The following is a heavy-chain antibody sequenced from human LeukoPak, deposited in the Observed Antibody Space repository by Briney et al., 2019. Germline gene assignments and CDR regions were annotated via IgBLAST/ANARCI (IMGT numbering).Heavy chain of an antibody. CDR1: GFTFSNYW. D-gene: IGHD1-26*01. Sequence: GGSPRLSCAVSGFTFSNYWMHWVRQAPGKGLVWVSRIKSDGSRTDYADSVKGRFTISRDNAKNTLYLQMNSLRAEDTAVYYCAKPNGSGSSPGFDYWGQGTLVTVSS. CDR2: IKSDGSRT. J-gene: IGHJ4*02. V-gene: IGHV3-74*01. CDR3: AKPNGSGSSPGFDY.